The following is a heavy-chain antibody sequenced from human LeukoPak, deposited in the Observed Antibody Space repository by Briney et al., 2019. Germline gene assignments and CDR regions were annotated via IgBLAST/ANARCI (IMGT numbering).Heavy chain of an antibody. Sequence: GGSLRLSCAASGFTFSSYSMNWVRQAPGKGLEWVSYISSSSSTIYYADSVKGRFTISRDNAKNLLFLQMNSLRVEDTALYFCAREVLDVVEPATNTVDYWGQGTRVTVSS. D-gene: IGHD2-2*01. J-gene: IGHJ4*02. V-gene: IGHV3-48*04. CDR1: GFTFSSYS. CDR2: ISSSSSTI. CDR3: AREVLDVVEPATNTVDY.